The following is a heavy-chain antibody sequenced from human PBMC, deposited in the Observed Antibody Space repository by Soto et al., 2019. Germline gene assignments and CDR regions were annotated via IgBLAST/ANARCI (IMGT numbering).Heavy chain of an antibody. D-gene: IGHD5-12*01. Sequence: SETLSLTCTVSGGSISSYYWSWIRQPPGKGLEWIGYIYYSGSTNYNPSLKSRVTISVDTSKNQFSLKLSSVTAADTAVYYCARFERWLLGGXDYWGQGTLVTVS. CDR3: ARFERWLLGGXDY. CDR1: GGSISSYY. CDR2: IYYSGST. V-gene: IGHV4-59*01. J-gene: IGHJ4*02.